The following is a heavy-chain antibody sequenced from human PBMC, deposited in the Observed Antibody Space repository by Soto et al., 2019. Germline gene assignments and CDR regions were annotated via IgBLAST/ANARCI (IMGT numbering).Heavy chain of an antibody. CDR1: GFSLITSGVG. V-gene: IGHV2-5*02. CDR3: AHTMAPRIFDY. Sequence: QITLKEAGPTLVKPTQTLTLTCSFSGFSLITSGVGVGWIRQPPGKALEWLARIYWDDGKGYSTSLKSWLTLTRXNSKNQVVLTMTNMDPADTATYYCAHTMAPRIFDYWGQGTLVTVSS. CDR2: IYWDDGK. J-gene: IGHJ4*02.